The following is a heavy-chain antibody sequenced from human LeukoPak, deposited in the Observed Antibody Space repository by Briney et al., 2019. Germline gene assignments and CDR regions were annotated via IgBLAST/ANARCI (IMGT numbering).Heavy chain of an antibody. J-gene: IGHJ4*02. V-gene: IGHV1-8*02. CDR3: ARKRGSYSFDY. D-gene: IGHD1-26*01. CDR1: GYTFTSYY. CDR2: MNPNSGNT. Sequence: ASVKVSCKAPGYTFTSYYMHWVRQATGQGLEWMGWMNPNSGNTGYAQKFQGRVTMTRNTSISTAYMELSSLRSEDTAVYYCARKRGSYSFDYWGQGTLVTVSS.